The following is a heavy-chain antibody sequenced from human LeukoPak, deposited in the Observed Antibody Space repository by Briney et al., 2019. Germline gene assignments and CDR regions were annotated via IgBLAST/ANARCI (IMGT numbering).Heavy chain of an antibody. J-gene: IGHJ4*02. V-gene: IGHV3-21*01. Sequence: GGSLRLSCAASGFTFSSYSMNWVRQAPGKGLEWVSSISSSSSYIYYADSVKGRFTISRDNAKNSLYLQMNSLRAEDTAVYYCARDRPHYYDSSGYPGDYWGQGTLVTVSS. CDR3: ARDRPHYYDSSGYPGDY. D-gene: IGHD3-22*01. CDR2: ISSSSSYI. CDR1: GFTFSSYS.